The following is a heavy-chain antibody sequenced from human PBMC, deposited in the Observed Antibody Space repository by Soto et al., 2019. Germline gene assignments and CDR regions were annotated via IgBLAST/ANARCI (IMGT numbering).Heavy chain of an antibody. CDR2: IWYDGSNK. CDR1: GFIFSNYG. Sequence: SLRLSCAASGFIFSNYGMHWVRQAPGKGLEWVAVIWYDGSNKYSLDSVKGRFTISRDNLKNTLYLQMESLRAEDTAVYYCVREYCGGDCYFDYWGQGTLVTVSS. D-gene: IGHD2-21*01. J-gene: IGHJ4*02. V-gene: IGHV3-33*01. CDR3: VREYCGGDCYFDY.